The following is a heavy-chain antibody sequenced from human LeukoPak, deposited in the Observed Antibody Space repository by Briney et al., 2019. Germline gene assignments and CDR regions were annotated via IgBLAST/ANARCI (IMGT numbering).Heavy chain of an antibody. D-gene: IGHD4-17*01. CDR2: IYHSGST. J-gene: IGHJ4*02. CDR3: ARAMNTYGSFDY. V-gene: IGHV4-4*02. CDR1: GDSISSNNW. Sequence: PSETLSLTCAVSGDSISSNNWWSWVRPPPGKGVEWIGEIYHSGSTNCNPSLKSRVTISVDKSKNQFSLKLSSVTAADTAMYYCARAMNTYGSFDYWGQGTLVTVSS.